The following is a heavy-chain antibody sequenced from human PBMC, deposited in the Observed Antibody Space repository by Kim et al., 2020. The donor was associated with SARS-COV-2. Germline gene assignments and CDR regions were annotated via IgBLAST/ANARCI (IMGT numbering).Heavy chain of an antibody. CDR2: IKDKTDGGTI. J-gene: IGHJ4*02. D-gene: IGHD2-15*01. CDR3: TTHYCSADSCAVVGDY. Sequence: GGSLRLSCAASGFTVGNAWMSWVRQAPGKGLEWVGRIKDKTDGGTIDYAAPVKGRFTISRDDSKDTLYLQMNSLKTEDTAVYYCTTHYCSADSCAVVGDYWGQGTLVTVSS. V-gene: IGHV3-15*01. CDR1: GFTVGNAW.